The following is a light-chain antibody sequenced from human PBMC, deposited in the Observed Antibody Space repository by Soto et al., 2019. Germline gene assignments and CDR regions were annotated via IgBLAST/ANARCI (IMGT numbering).Light chain of an antibody. J-gene: IGKJ1*01. CDR2: GAS. Sequence: EIVLTQSPATLSLSPGERATLSCGASQSFITSYLAWYXHKPGLXXXFLIYGASTRDTGISARFSGSGSGTEFTLTISSLQSGDFAVYHCQQYNKWPPTFGQGTKV. V-gene: IGKV3-15*01. CDR3: QQYNKWPPT. CDR1: QSFITSY.